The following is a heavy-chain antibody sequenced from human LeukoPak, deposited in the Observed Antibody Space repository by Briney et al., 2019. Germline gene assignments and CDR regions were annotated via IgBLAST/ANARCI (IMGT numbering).Heavy chain of an antibody. D-gene: IGHD3-3*01. Sequence: QPGGSLRLSCAASGFTFSSYSMNWVRQAPGKGLEWVSYISSSSSTIYYADSVKGRFTISRDNAKNSLYLQMNSLRAEDTAVYYCARGGWTIFGVVSGGYFDYWGQGTLVTVSS. V-gene: IGHV3-48*01. CDR3: ARGGWTIFGVVSGGYFDY. CDR1: GFTFSSYS. CDR2: ISSSSSTI. J-gene: IGHJ4*02.